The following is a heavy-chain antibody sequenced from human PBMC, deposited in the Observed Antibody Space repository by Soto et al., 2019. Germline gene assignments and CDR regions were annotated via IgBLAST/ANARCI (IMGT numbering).Heavy chain of an antibody. CDR2: ISYDGSNE. V-gene: IGHV3-30-3*01. D-gene: IGHD3-16*01. J-gene: IGHJ5*02. Sequence: QVPGKGLEWVAVISYDGSNEYYGDSVKGRFTIFRDNSTDTLYLQMNSLRTEDTAVYYCARDGTRIGDNWFDPWGQGTLVTVSS. CDR3: ARDGTRIGDNWFDP.